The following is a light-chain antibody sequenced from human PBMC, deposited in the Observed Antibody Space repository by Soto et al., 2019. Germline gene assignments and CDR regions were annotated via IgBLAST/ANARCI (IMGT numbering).Light chain of an antibody. CDR1: SNDVGGHNL. J-gene: IGLJ2*01. Sequence: QSALTQPASVSGSPGQSITISCTGTSNDVGGHNLVSWYQQHPGKVPKLLIYEVTKRPSGVPDRFSGSKSGTSASLAITGLQAEDEADYYCQSYDSSLSGSVFGGGTKLTVL. V-gene: IGLV2-14*02. CDR3: QSYDSSLSGSV. CDR2: EVT.